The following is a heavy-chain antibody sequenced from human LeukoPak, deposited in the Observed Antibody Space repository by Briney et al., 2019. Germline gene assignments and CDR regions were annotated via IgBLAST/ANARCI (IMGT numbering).Heavy chain of an antibody. CDR3: ARVYYSSSYDYWYFDL. CDR2: IFYSGST. D-gene: IGHD6-13*01. J-gene: IGHJ2*01. Sequence: SETLSLTCTVSGGSIRNYYWSWIRQPPGKGLEWIGYIFYSGSTNYNPSLKSRVTISVDTSKNQFSLKLRSVTAADTAVYYCARVYYSSSYDYWYFDLWGRGTLVTVSS. V-gene: IGHV4-59*01. CDR1: GGSIRNYY.